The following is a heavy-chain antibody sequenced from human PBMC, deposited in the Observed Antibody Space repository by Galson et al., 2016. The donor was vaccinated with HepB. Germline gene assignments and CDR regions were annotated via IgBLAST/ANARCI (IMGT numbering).Heavy chain of an antibody. V-gene: IGHV3-7*03. Sequence: SLRLSCAASGFSFSGSWMSWVRQAPGKGLECVANINDHGGTKYYVDSVKGRFTISRENAKSSLYLQMNSLRDDDTAVYYCVRDGGWYAWFDPWGQGTLVSVSS. CDR2: INDHGGTK. J-gene: IGHJ5*02. CDR3: VRDGGWYAWFDP. D-gene: IGHD6-19*01. CDR1: GFSFSGSW.